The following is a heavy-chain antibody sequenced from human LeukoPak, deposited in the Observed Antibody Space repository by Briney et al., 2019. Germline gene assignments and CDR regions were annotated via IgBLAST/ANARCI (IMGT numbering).Heavy chain of an antibody. J-gene: IGHJ6*02. CDR2: ISGNVRFI. CDR3: ARYLNTRIDV. V-gene: IGHV3-11*01. CDR1: GFTFTDYY. D-gene: IGHD2-2*02. Sequence: PGGSLTLSCAASGFTFTDYYINWIRHAPGKGREWLSYISGNVRFIEHALSVKGRFTTSSDNAQTLLYLQMNSLRAEDTAIYYCARYLNTRIDVWGPGTTVTVSS.